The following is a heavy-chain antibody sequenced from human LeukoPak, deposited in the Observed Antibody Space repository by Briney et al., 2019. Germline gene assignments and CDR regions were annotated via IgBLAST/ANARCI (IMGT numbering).Heavy chain of an antibody. J-gene: IGHJ4*02. CDR3: ATDTYSLGKDY. CDR1: GFTFSNYN. V-gene: IGHV3-48*01. CDR2: ISSSSDSI. D-gene: IGHD2-15*01. Sequence: GGSLRLSCAASGFTFSNYNMNWVRQAPGKGLEWISYISSSSDSIYYADSVKGRFTISRDNAKNSLYLQMNSLRAEDTAVYYCATDTYSLGKDYWGQGTLVTVSS.